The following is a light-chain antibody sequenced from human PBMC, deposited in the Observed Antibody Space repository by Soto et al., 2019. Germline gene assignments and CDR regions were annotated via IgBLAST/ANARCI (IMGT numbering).Light chain of an antibody. CDR1: QSVGSNY. CDR2: GAS. J-gene: IGKJ2*01. V-gene: IGKV3-20*01. Sequence: ETVLTQSPGTLSLSPGERATLSCRASQSVGSNYLAWYQQKPDQAPRLLIYGASNRASGIPDRFSGSGSGTDFTLTISRLEPEDFAVYYCHQYGSSSSYTFGQGTKLETK. CDR3: HQYGSSSSYT.